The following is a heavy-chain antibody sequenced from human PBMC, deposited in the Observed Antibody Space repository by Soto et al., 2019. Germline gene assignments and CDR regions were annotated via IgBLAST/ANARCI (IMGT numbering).Heavy chain of an antibody. J-gene: IGHJ4*02. CDR1: GFTFSRFE. V-gene: IGHV3-48*03. CDR3: TRAGWFPYWSFY. Sequence: GGSLRLSCAASGFTFSRFELHWVRHAPGQGLEQISYISSSGSTAYYASPMEGRFTICRDNANCSVYLKRASLRAEATALYGGTRAGWFPYWSFYWGQGALFTVSS. CDR2: ISSSGSTA. D-gene: IGHD3-9*01.